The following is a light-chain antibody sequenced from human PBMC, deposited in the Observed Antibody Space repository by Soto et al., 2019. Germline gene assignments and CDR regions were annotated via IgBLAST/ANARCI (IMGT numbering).Light chain of an antibody. V-gene: IGKV1-5*01. CDR2: DVS. CDR1: QSFSGW. Sequence: DIHMTQSPSTLSASVGYRFTITCRASQSFSGWLAWYQQKPGKAPELLIYDVSTLDSGVPSRLSGSASGTEFTLTTSSLESDDFATYYCQQYHRYSTFGQGTKVDIK. J-gene: IGKJ1*01. CDR3: QQYHRYST.